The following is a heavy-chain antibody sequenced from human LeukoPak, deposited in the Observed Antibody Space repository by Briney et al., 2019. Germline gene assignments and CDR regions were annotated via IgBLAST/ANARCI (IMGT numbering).Heavy chain of an antibody. Sequence: GGSLRLSCAASGFTFSSYAMHWVRQAPGKGLGWVAVISYDGSNKYYADSVKGRFTISRDNSKNTLYLQMNSLRAEDTAVYYCARVPVLAGTDYYYGMDVWGKGTTVTDSS. D-gene: IGHD6-19*01. V-gene: IGHV3-30*04. CDR3: ARVPVLAGTDYYYGMDV. CDR1: GFTFSSYA. J-gene: IGHJ6*04. CDR2: ISYDGSNK.